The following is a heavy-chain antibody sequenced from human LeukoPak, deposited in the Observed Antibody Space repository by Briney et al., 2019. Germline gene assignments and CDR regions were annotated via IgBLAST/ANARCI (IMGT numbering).Heavy chain of an antibody. Sequence: GGSLRLSCAASGFPFSSYAMTWVRQAPGKGLEWVAVISYDGSNKYYADSVKGRFTISRDNSKNTLYLQMNSLRAEDTAVYYCAKDGGLMATILYYWGQGTLVTVSS. CDR3: AKDGGLMATILYY. CDR2: ISYDGSNK. V-gene: IGHV3-30*18. D-gene: IGHD5-24*01. CDR1: GFPFSSYA. J-gene: IGHJ4*02.